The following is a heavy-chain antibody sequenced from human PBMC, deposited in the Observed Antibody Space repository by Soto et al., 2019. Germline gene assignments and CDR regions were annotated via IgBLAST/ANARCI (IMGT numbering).Heavy chain of an antibody. D-gene: IGHD2-2*01. CDR3: ARESAIVVVPAVYYYYYYYMDV. V-gene: IGHV1-69*04. CDR1: GGTFSSYT. CDR2: IIPILGIA. J-gene: IGHJ6*03. Sequence: ASVKVSCKASGGTFSSYTISWVRQAPGQGLEWMGRIIPILGIANYAQKFQGRVTITADKSTSTAYMELSSLRSEDTAVYYCARESAIVVVPAVYYYYYYYMDVWGKGTRSPSP.